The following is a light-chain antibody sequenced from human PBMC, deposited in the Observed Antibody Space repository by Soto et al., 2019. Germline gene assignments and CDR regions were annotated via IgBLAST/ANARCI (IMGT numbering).Light chain of an antibody. V-gene: IGKV3-20*01. CDR2: GAS. CDR3: QQYNSSPRT. CDR1: QSFSSSY. Sequence: EIVLTQSPGTLSLSPGERATLSCRASQSFSSSYLAWYQQKPGQAPRLLIYGASTRATGIPARFSGSGSGTDFTLTISSLQPEDFAVYYCQQYNSSPRTFGQGTKVDIK. J-gene: IGKJ1*01.